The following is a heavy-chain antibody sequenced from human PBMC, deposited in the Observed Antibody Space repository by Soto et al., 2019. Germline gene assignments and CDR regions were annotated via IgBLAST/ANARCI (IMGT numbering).Heavy chain of an antibody. Sequence: VGSLRLSCAASGFICSSYDMSWVRQAPGKGLEWVSTILVDGRTFYVDSVKGRFTISRDSSQNTVYLQMNSLTVGDTALYYCAKATATGGGAFDICGQGTMVTVSS. D-gene: IGHD2-8*02. CDR3: AKATATGGGAFDI. J-gene: IGHJ3*02. V-gene: IGHV3-23*01. CDR2: ILVDGRT. CDR1: GFICSSYD.